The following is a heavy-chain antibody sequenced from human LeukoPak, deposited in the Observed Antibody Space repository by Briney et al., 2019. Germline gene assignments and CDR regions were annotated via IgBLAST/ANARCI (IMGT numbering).Heavy chain of an antibody. D-gene: IGHD3-3*01. CDR3: ARYYDFWSGFPYMDV. V-gene: IGHV4-59*01. CDR1: GGSISSYY. J-gene: IGHJ6*03. Sequence: SETLSLTCTVSGGSISSYYWSWIRQPPGKGLEWIGYIYYSGSTNYNPSLKSRVTISVDTSKNQSSPKLSSVTAADTAVYYCARYYDFWSGFPYMDVWGKGTTVTVSS. CDR2: IYYSGST.